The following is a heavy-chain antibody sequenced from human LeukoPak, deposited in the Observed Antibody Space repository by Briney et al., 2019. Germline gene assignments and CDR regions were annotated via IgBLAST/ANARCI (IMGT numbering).Heavy chain of an antibody. J-gene: IGHJ6*02. CDR3: ARVPREPDSGNTTPMDV. CDR2: ISSGGSTI. CDR1: GWTFGDYF. Sequence: GGSLRLSCAGSGWTFGDYFMSWIRQAPGKGLEYVAYISSGGSTIYYADSVKGRFTISRHNAKNSLYLQLNSLRAEDTAVYYCARVPREPDSGNTTPMDVWGQGTTVTVSS. V-gene: IGHV3-11*01. D-gene: IGHD1-1*01.